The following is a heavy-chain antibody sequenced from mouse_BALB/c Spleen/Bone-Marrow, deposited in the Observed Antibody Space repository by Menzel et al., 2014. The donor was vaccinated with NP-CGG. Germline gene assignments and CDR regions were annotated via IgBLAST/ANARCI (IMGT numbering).Heavy chain of an antibody. CDR2: INPSSGYA. V-gene: IGHV1-4*01. D-gene: IGHD1-2*01. CDR1: GYTFPSYT. CDR3: ARGGLRLPYAMDY. J-gene: IGHJ4*01. Sequence: QVQLKQSGAELARPGASVEMSCTASGYTFPSYTIHWVKQRPGQGLEWIGYINPSSGYANYNQNFKDKATLTADKSSSTAYMQLSSLTSEDSAVFYCARGGLRLPYAMDYWGQGTSVTVSS.